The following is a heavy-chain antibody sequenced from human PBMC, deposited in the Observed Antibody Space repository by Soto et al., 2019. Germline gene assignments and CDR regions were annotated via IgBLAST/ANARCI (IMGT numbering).Heavy chain of an antibody. D-gene: IGHD3-10*01. V-gene: IGHV3-30-3*01. CDR2: ISYDGSNK. J-gene: IGHJ4*02. Sequence: GGSLRLSCAASGFTFSSYAMHWVRQAPGKGLEWVAVISYDGSNKYYADSVKGRFTISRDNSKNTLYLQMNSLRAEDTAVYYCARDVGTWSYYFDYWGQGTLVTVSS. CDR3: ARDVGTWSYYFDY. CDR1: GFTFSSYA.